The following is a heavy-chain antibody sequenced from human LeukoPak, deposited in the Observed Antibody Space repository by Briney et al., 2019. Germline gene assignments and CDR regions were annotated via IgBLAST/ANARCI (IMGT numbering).Heavy chain of an antibody. Sequence: ASETLSLTCTGSGGSISSYYWSWIRQPPGKGLEWIGYIYYSGSTNYNPSLKSRVTISVDTSKNQFSLKLSSVTAADTAVYYCARVPGDYYFDYWGQGTLVTVSS. CDR3: ARVPGDYYFDY. CDR2: IYYSGST. CDR1: GGSISSYY. V-gene: IGHV4-59*01. D-gene: IGHD7-27*01. J-gene: IGHJ4*02.